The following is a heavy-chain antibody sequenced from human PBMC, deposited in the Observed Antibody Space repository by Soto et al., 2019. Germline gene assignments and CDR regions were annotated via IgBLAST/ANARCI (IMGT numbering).Heavy chain of an antibody. D-gene: IGHD2-2*01. Sequence: SVKVSCKASGGTFSSYSISWVLQAPGQGLEWMGGIIPIFGTANYAQKFQGRVTITADESTSTAYMELSSLRSEDTAVYYCASVPRAIYCSSTSCYRGGLDYWGQGTLVTVSS. CDR2: IIPIFGTA. J-gene: IGHJ4*02. CDR1: GGTFSSYS. V-gene: IGHV1-69*13. CDR3: ASVPRAIYCSSTSCYRGGLDY.